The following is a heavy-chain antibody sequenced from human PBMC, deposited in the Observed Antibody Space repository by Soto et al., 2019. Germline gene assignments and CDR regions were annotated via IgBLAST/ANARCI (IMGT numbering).Heavy chain of an antibody. CDR1: GFTVSSNY. CDR3: ATGMDSHPNYSDY. V-gene: IGHV3-53*01. D-gene: IGHD2-8*01. J-gene: IGHJ4*02. CDR2: IYSGGDS. Sequence: GGSLRLSCAASGFTVSSNYMNWVRQAPGKGLEWVSVIYSGGDSYYAESVKGRFTISRDSSKNTLYLQMNSLRVDDTDVYYCATGMDSHPNYSDYSGPGTLGTLSS.